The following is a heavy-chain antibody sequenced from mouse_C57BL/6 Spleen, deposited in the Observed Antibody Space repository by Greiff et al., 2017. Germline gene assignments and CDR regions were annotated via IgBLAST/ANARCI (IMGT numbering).Heavy chain of an antibody. CDR1: GYTFTSYW. CDR2: IYPGSGST. J-gene: IGHJ4*01. V-gene: IGHV1-55*01. Sequence: QVHVKQPGAELVKPGASVKMSCKASGYTFTSYWITWVKQRPGQGLEWIGDIYPGSGSTNYNEKFKSKATLTVDTSSSTAYMQLSSLTSEDSAVYYCAREWELGGYYAMDYWGQGTSVTVSS. D-gene: IGHD4-1*01. CDR3: AREWELGGYYAMDY.